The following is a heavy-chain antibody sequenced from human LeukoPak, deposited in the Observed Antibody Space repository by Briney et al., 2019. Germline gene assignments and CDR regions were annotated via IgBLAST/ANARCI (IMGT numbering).Heavy chain of an antibody. CDR1: GFTFDDYG. D-gene: IGHD2-2*01. CDR2: INWNGGST. J-gene: IGHJ4*02. CDR3: ARDGVWGIVVVPAATYFDY. V-gene: IGHV3-20*04. Sequence: GGSLRLSCAASGFTFDDYGMSWVRQAPGKGLEWVSGINWNGGSTGYADSVKGRFTISRDNAKNSLYLQMNGLRAEDTALYYCARDGVWGIVVVPAATYFDYWGQGTLVTVSS.